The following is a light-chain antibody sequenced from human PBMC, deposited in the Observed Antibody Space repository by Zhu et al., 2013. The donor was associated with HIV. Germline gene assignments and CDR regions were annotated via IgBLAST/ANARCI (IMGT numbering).Light chain of an antibody. Sequence: QTVVTQEPSFSVSPGGTVTLTCGLSSGSVSTSYYPSWYQQIPGQAPRTLIYTTNARSSGVPDRFSGSILGNKAALTITGAQADDECDYYCVLYMGSGIWVFGGGTKLTVL. CDR3: VLYMGSGIWV. V-gene: IGLV8-61*01. CDR1: SGSVSTSYY. CDR2: TTN. J-gene: IGLJ3*02.